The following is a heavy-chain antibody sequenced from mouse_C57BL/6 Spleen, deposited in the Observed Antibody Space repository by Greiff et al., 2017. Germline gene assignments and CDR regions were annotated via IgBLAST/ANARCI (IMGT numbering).Heavy chain of an antibody. Sequence: QVQLQQPGAELVRPGSSVKLSCKASGYTFTSYWMHWVKQRPIQGLEWIGNIDPSDSETHYNQKFKDKATLTVDKSSSTAYMQLSSLTSEDSAVYYCARGGSSGIYYAMDYWGQGTSVTVSS. CDR1: GYTFTSYW. V-gene: IGHV1-52*01. D-gene: IGHD3-2*02. J-gene: IGHJ4*01. CDR2: IDPSDSET. CDR3: ARGGSSGIYYAMDY.